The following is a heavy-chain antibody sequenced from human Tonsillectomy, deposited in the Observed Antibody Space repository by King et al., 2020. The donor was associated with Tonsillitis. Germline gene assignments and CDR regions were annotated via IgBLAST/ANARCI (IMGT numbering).Heavy chain of an antibody. Sequence: VQLQESGPGLVKPSETLSLTCTVSGGSISSYYWSWIRQPPGKGLEWIGYIYYSGSTNCKPSLKSRVTISVDTSKNQFSLKLSSVTAADTAVYYCASRDYFDSTFDYWGQGTLVTVSS. CDR3: ASRDYFDSTFDY. D-gene: IGHD3-22*01. CDR2: IYYSGST. V-gene: IGHV4-59*01. CDR1: GGSISSYY. J-gene: IGHJ4*02.